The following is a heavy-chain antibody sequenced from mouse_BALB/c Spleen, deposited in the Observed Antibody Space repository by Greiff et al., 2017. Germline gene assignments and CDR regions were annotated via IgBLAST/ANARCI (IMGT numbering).Heavy chain of an antibody. J-gene: IGHJ1*01. CDR1: GFTFSSFG. CDR2: ISSGSSTI. CDR3: ARYDYDWYFDV. Sequence: DVHLVESGGGLVQPGGSRKLSCAASGFTFSSFGMHWVRQAPEKGLEWVAYISSGSSTIYYADTVKGRFTISRDNPKNTLFLQMTSLRSEDTAMYYCARYDYDWYFDVWGAGTTVTVSS. V-gene: IGHV5-17*02. D-gene: IGHD2-4*01.